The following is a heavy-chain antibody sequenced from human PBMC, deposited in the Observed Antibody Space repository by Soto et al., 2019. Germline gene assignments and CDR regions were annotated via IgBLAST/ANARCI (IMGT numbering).Heavy chain of an antibody. Sequence: ETLSLTCTVSGGSISSYYWSWIRQPPGKGLEWIGYIYYSESTNYNPSLKSRVTISVDTSKNQFSLKLSSVTAADTAVYYCARDTTGLADAFDIWGQGTMVTVSS. CDR2: IYYSEST. D-gene: IGHD1-1*01. V-gene: IGHV4-59*01. CDR1: GGSISSYY. CDR3: ARDTTGLADAFDI. J-gene: IGHJ3*02.